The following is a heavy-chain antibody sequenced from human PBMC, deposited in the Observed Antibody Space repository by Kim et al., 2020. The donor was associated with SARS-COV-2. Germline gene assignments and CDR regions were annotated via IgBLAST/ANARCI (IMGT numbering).Heavy chain of an antibody. CDR3: ARLSALGVRGVLNWFDP. D-gene: IGHD3-10*01. Sequence: SETLSLTCTVSGGSISSYYWSWIRQPPGKGMEWIGYIYYSGSTNYNPSLNSRVTISVDTSKNQFSLKLHSVTAADTVVYYCARLSALGVRGVLNWFDPWGQGTLVTVSS. CDR1: GGSISSYY. V-gene: IGHV4-59*01. J-gene: IGHJ5*02. CDR2: IYYSGST.